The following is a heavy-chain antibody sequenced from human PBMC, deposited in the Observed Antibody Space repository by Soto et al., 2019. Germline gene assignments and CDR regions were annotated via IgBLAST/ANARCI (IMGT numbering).Heavy chain of an antibody. CDR2: VYYSGNT. CDR1: GGSISPYY. Sequence: QVQLQESGPGLVKPSETLSLTCTVSGGSISPYYWSWIRQPPGTGLEWIGYVYYSGNTNYNPSLDSRVTISVDTSRNRFSLNLTSATAADTAVYYCARKGAAAYYAHYYMDVWGRGTAVTVSS. D-gene: IGHD6-13*01. V-gene: IGHV4-59*01. J-gene: IGHJ6*03. CDR3: ARKGAAAYYAHYYMDV.